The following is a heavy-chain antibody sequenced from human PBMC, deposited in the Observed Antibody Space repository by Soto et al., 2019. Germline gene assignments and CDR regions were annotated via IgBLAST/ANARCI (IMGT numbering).Heavy chain of an antibody. CDR1: GFTFSIYT. CDR3: ARGPLYYFDY. CDR2: ISSRSTNT. V-gene: IGHV3-21*02. J-gene: IGHJ4*02. Sequence: EVQLVESGGGLVKPGGSLRLSCEDSGFTFSIYTMNWVRRAPGKGLEWVSSISSRSTNTHYADSVRGRFTISRDNAKRSLYLQMNRLRAEDTAVYYCARGPLYYFDYWGQGTLVTVSS.